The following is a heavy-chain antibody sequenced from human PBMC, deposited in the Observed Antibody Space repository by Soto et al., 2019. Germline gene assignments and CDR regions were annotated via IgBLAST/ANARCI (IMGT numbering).Heavy chain of an antibody. V-gene: IGHV3-33*01. CDR1: GFTFSRYG. D-gene: IGHD6-13*01. CDR2: IWFDGSSQ. J-gene: IGHJ6*03. Sequence: QVQLVESGGGVVQPGRSLRLSCASSGFTFSRYGMHWVRQAPGKGLEWVGVIWFDGSSQFYADSVKGRFTFSRDNSKNTLYLQMNSLRAADTAVYYCARDRLQQLGPPYAYYYMDVWGKGTTVTVSS. CDR3: ARDRLQQLGPPYAYYYMDV.